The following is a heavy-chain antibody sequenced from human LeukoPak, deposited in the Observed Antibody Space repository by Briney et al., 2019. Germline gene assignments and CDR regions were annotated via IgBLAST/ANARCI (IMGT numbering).Heavy chain of an antibody. CDR2: FDCDDNK. V-gene: IGHV2-70*01. CDR3: ARIQAYGGNSEGYYFNY. J-gene: IGHJ4*02. Sequence: SGPTLVNPTQTFTVTCTFFGFSRSTSCMCVGWIREPPGKALEWVALFDCDDNKFHSTSLKTRLTISKATSKNQGVLTLTNMAPVDTATYYCARIQAYGGNSEGYYFNYWGQGTLVTVSS. CDR1: GFSRSTSCMC. D-gene: IGHD4-23*01.